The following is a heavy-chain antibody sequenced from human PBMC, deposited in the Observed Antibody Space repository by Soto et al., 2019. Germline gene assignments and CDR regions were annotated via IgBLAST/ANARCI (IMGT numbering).Heavy chain of an antibody. CDR3: AKAASTPGYSYGYAGADY. V-gene: IGHV3-23*01. CDR1: GFTFSNYA. D-gene: IGHD5-18*01. CDR2: ISGSGGST. J-gene: IGHJ4*02. Sequence: GGSLRLSCAASGFTFSNYAISWVRQAPGTGLEWVSAISGSGGSTYYADSVKGRFTISRDNSKNTLYLQMNSLRAEDTALYYCAKAASTPGYSYGYAGADYWGQGTVVTVSS.